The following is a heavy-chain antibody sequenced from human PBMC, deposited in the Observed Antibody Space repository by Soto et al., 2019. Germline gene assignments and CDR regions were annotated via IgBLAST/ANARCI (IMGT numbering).Heavy chain of an antibody. Sequence: SVKVSCKASGGTFSSHAISWVRQAPGQGLEWMGGIIPIFGTANYAQKFQGRVTITADESTSTAYMELSSLRSEDTAVYYCARDIIAVAGTGAFDIWGQGTMVTVSS. CDR2: IIPIFGTA. CDR3: ARDIIAVAGTGAFDI. J-gene: IGHJ3*02. V-gene: IGHV1-69*13. CDR1: GGTFSSHA. D-gene: IGHD6-19*01.